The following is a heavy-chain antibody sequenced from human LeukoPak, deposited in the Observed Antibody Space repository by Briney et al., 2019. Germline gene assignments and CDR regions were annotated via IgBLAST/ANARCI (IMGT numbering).Heavy chain of an antibody. CDR2: ITGNSGTI. CDR1: GFIFDEYA. Sequence: PGGSLRLSCAASGFIFDEYAMPWVRQPPGKGLEWVSGITGNSGTIGYADSVKGRFTISRDNAKNSLYLQMNSLRTEDTALYYCTKGDRGHSVPDYWGQGTLVTVSS. V-gene: IGHV3-9*01. CDR3: TKGDRGHSVPDY. J-gene: IGHJ4*02. D-gene: IGHD2-21*02.